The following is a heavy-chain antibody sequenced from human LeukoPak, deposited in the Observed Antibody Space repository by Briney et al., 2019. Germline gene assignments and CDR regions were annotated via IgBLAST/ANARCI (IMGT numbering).Heavy chain of an antibody. D-gene: IGHD6-19*01. CDR3: ARDEGLVAGTWHAYDI. CDR1: GFSLSNSA. V-gene: IGHV3-23*01. Sequence: GGSLRLSCAASGFSLSNSAMSWVRQAPGKGLEWVSLITGGGDFPGSGETSYYADSVKGRFTFSRDNSKNTLYLQMGSLRADDTAVYYCARDEGLVAGTWHAYDIWGQGKMVTVSS. CDR2: ITGGGDFPGSGETS. J-gene: IGHJ3*02.